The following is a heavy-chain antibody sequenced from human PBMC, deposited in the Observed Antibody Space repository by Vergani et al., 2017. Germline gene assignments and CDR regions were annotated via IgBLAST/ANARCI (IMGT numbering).Heavy chain of an antibody. CDR1: GFTFSSYA. J-gene: IGHJ6*02. V-gene: IGHV3-23*01. CDR3: AKGNDYGDLYYYYGMDV. CDR2: ISGSGGST. D-gene: IGHD4-17*01. Sequence: EVQLLESGGGLVQPGGSLRLSCAASGFTFSSYAMSWVRQAPGKGLEWVSAISGSGGSTYYADSVKGRFTISRDNSKNTLYLQMNSLRAEDTAVYYCAKGNDYGDLYYYYGMDVWGQGTTVTVSS.